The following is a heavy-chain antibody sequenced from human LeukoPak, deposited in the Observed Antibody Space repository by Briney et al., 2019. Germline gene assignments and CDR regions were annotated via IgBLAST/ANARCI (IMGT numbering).Heavy chain of an antibody. J-gene: IGHJ4*02. CDR1: GYTFTGYY. V-gene: IGHV1-2*02. D-gene: IGHD3-22*01. CDR2: INPNSGGT. Sequence: ASVKVSCKASGYTFTGYYMHWVRQAPGQGLEWMGWINPNSGGTNYAQKFQGRVTMTRDTSISTAYMELSRLRSDDTAVYYCAGTYYYGSSGYFDYWGQGTLVTVSS. CDR3: AGTYYYGSSGYFDY.